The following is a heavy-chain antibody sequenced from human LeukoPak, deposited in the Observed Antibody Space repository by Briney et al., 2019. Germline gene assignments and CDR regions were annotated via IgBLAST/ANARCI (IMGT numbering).Heavy chain of an antibody. D-gene: IGHD2-21*02. CDR2: ISSSGSTI. V-gene: IGHV3-11*01. Sequence: GGSLRLSCAASGFTFSDYYMSWIRRAPGKGLEWVSYISSSGSTIYYADSVKGRFTISRDNAKNSLYLQMNSLRAEDTAVYYCARVTFCGGDCYTFDYWGQGTLVTVSS. J-gene: IGHJ4*02. CDR3: ARVTFCGGDCYTFDY. CDR1: GFTFSDYY.